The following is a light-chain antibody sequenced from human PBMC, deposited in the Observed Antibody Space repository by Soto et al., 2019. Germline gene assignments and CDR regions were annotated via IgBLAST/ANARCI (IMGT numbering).Light chain of an antibody. CDR3: QHRASCPHT. J-gene: IGKJ2*01. CDR1: QSVSSN. V-gene: IGKV3-11*01. CDR2: DAS. Sequence: DIVLTQSPATLSLSPGERATLSCRASQSVSSNLGWYQQKPGQAPSLLIYDASNWATGIPARFSGSGSGTDFTLTISSLQPEDFAAYYCQHRASCPHTFGQGTKLEIK.